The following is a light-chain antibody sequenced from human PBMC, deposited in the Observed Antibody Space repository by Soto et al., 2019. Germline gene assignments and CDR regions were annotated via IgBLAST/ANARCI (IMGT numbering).Light chain of an antibody. CDR2: DVS. Sequence: QSVLTQAASVSGSPGQSITISCTGTSSDVGGYNYVSWYQQHPGKAPKLMIYDVSNRPSGVSNRFSGSKSGNTASLTISGLQDEDEADYYCSSYTSSSTPLFGGGTKVTVL. CDR3: SSYTSSSTPL. V-gene: IGLV2-14*01. CDR1: SSDVGGYNY. J-gene: IGLJ2*01.